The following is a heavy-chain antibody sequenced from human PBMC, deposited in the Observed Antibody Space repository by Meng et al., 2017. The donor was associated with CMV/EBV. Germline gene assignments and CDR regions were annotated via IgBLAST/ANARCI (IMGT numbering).Heavy chain of an antibody. V-gene: IGHV3-21*01. CDR3: ARDYVVGATTAYFQH. Sequence: GESLKISCAASGFTLSSYSMNWVRQAPGKGLEWVSSISSSSSYIYYADSVKGRFTISRDNAKNSLYLQMNSLRAEDTAVYYCARDYVVGATTAYFQHWGQGTLVTVSS. CDR2: ISSSSSYI. D-gene: IGHD1-26*01. CDR1: GFTLSSYS. J-gene: IGHJ1*01.